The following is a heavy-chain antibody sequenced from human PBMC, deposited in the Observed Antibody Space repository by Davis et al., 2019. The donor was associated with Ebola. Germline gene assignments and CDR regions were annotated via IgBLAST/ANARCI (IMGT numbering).Heavy chain of an antibody. CDR3: ARGIVGATTNGDAFDI. D-gene: IGHD1-26*01. Sequence: GESLKISCAASGFTFSDYYMSWIRQAPGKGLEWVSYISSSGSTIYYADSVKGRFTISRDNAKNSLYLQMNSLRAEDTAVYYCARGIVGATTNGDAFDIWGQGTMVTVSS. V-gene: IGHV3-11*04. CDR2: ISSSGSTI. J-gene: IGHJ3*02. CDR1: GFTFSDYY.